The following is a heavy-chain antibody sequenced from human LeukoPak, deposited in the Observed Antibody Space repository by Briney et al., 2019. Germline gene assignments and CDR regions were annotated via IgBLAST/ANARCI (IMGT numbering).Heavy chain of an antibody. J-gene: IGHJ4*02. D-gene: IGHD1-26*01. CDR1: GLTFSSYA. Sequence: GSLRLSCAASGLTFSSYAMEWVRQAPGKGLEWLSSLTGGSDYVYYADSVKGRFTISRDNAKSSLYLQMNSLRAEDTAVYYCARLSRSSYGKYYFDSWGQGTLVTVSS. CDR2: LTGGSDYV. V-gene: IGHV3-21*01. CDR3: ARLSRSSYGKYYFDS.